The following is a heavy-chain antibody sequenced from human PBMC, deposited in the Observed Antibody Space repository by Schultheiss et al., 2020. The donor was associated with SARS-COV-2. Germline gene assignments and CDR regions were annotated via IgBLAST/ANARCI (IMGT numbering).Heavy chain of an antibody. V-gene: IGHV4-39*07. D-gene: IGHD6-19*01. CDR1: GGSISSSSYY. CDR3: ARGGRAVAGMGYY. CDR2: IYYSGST. Sequence: SQTLSLTCTVSGGSISSSSYYWGWIRQPPGKGLEWIGSIYYSGSTYYNPSLKSRVTISVDTSKNQFSLKLSSVTAADTAVYYCARGGRAVAGMGYYWGQGTTVTVSS. J-gene: IGHJ6*02.